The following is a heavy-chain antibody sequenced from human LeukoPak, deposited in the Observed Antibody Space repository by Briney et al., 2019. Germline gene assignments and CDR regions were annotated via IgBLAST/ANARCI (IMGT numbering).Heavy chain of an antibody. V-gene: IGHV1-8*01. CDR3: ARGIRNQLYSDY. Sequence: ASVKVSCKASGYTFTTYDITWVRQAPGQGREWMGWMNPNSGNTGYAQKFKDRVTMTSDTSITTAYMELRSLRSEDTAVYYCARGIRNQLYSDYWGQGTLITVSS. D-gene: IGHD1-14*01. J-gene: IGHJ4*02. CDR1: GYTFTTYD. CDR2: MNPNSGNT.